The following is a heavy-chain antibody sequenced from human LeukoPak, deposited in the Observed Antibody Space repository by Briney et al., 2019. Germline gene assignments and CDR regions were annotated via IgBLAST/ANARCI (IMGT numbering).Heavy chain of an antibody. CDR2: ISWDGGST. CDR1: GFTFDDYT. D-gene: IGHD6-13*01. CDR3: AKDSGGEQQLVRPLYYFDY. V-gene: IGHV3-43*01. J-gene: IGHJ4*02. Sequence: GGSLRLSCAASGFTFDDYTMHWVRQAPGKGLEWVSLISWDGGSTYYADSVKGRFTISRDNSKNSLYLQMNSLRTEDTALYYCAKDSGGEQQLVRPLYYFDYWGQGTLVTVSS.